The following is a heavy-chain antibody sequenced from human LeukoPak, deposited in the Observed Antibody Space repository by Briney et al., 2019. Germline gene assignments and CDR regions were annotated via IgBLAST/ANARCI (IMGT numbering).Heavy chain of an antibody. J-gene: IGHJ4*02. CDR3: ARGEGGSSGWYLFDY. CDR1: GFTFSSYS. D-gene: IGHD6-19*01. Sequence: GGSLRLSCAASGFTFSSYSMNWVRQAPGKGLEWVSSISSSSSYIYYADSVKGRFTISRDNAKNSLYLQMNSLRAEDTAVYYCARGEGGSSGWYLFDYWGQGTLVTVSS. CDR2: ISSSSSYI. V-gene: IGHV3-21*01.